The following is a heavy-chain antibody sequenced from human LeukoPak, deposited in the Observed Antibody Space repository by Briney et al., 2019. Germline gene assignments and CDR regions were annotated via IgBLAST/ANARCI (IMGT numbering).Heavy chain of an antibody. CDR2: IKPDGSAV. J-gene: IGHJ3*02. D-gene: IGHD3-3*01. CDR3: AGDRAQYYDDSFDI. V-gene: IGHV3-7*01. Sequence: GSLRLSCAASGLTFNIYWMSWLRQAPGKGLEWVANIKPDGSAVYYLDSVKGRFTISRDNAQNSVFLQMNTLRVEDTAVYYCAGDRAQYYDDSFDIWGQGTMVTVSS. CDR1: GLTFNIYW.